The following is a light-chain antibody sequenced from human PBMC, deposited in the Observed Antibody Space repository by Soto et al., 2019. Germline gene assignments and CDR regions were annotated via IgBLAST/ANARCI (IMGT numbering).Light chain of an antibody. CDR2: AAS. Sequence: DIQMTQSPSSLSASVGDRVTITCRASQSMSRYLSWYQLRPGKAPKLLIYAASSLQSGVPSRFSGSGSGTDFTLTITSLQPEDFATYYCQQTHSTPWTFGQGTNMEIK. CDR3: QQTHSTPWT. J-gene: IGKJ1*01. V-gene: IGKV1-39*01. CDR1: QSMSRY.